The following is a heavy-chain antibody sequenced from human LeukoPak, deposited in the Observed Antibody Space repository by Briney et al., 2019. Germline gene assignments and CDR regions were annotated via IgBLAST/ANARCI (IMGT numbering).Heavy chain of an antibody. Sequence: ASVKVSCKASGYTFTSYGISWVRQAPGQGLEWMGWISAYNGNTNYAQKLQGRVTMTTDTSTSTAYMELRSLRSDDTAVYYCARDLSGYYYGSGSTDIWGQGTMVTVSS. V-gene: IGHV1-18*01. CDR2: ISAYNGNT. J-gene: IGHJ3*02. CDR3: ARDLSGYYYGSGSTDI. D-gene: IGHD3-10*01. CDR1: GYTFTSYG.